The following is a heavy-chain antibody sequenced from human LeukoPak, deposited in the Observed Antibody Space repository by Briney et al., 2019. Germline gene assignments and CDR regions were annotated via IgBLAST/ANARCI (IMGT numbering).Heavy chain of an antibody. CDR1: GFTFSSYR. J-gene: IGHJ4*02. CDR3: ARHYFAGTIPDYFDY. Sequence: TGGSLRLSCAASGFTFSSYRMHWVRQAPDKGLEWVASISYDGDNKYYADSVKGQFTISRDNSKNTLYLQMNSLRPDDTAVYYCARHYFAGTIPDYFDYWGQGTLVTVSS. D-gene: IGHD1-7*01. CDR2: ISYDGDNK. V-gene: IGHV3-30-3*01.